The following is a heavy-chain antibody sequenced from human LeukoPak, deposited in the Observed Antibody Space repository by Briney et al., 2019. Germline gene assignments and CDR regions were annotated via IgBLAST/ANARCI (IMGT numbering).Heavy chain of an antibody. CDR1: VYSISSGYY. CDR3: ARPFFCGGDWYSSGGAFDI. Sequence: SETLSLTCAVSVYSISSGYYWAWIRQPPGKGLEWIGSIYNSGSPYYTPSLKSRVTISVDTSKNQFSLKLSSVTAADTAVYYCARPFFCGGDWYSSGGAFDIWGQGTMVSVSS. J-gene: IGHJ3*02. CDR2: IYNSGSP. V-gene: IGHV4-38-2*01. D-gene: IGHD2-21*01.